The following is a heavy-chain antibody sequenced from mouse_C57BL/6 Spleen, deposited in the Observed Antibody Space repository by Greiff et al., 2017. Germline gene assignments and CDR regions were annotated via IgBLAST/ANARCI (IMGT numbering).Heavy chain of an antibody. J-gene: IGHJ4*01. Sequence: EVQLQQSGAELVKPGASVKLSCTASGFNIKDYYMHWVKQRTEQGLEWIGRIDPEDGETKYAPKFPGKATITADTSSNTAYLQLSSLTSEDTAVYYCARIGNYDYYAMDYWGQGTSVTVAS. V-gene: IGHV14-2*01. D-gene: IGHD2-1*01. CDR1: GFNIKDYY. CDR3: ARIGNYDYYAMDY. CDR2: IDPEDGET.